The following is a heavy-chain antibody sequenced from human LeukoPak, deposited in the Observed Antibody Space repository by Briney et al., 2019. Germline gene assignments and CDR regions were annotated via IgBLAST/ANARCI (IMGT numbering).Heavy chain of an antibody. CDR2: ISYDGSNK. CDR3: ATTSRRSGRVYYYYMDV. J-gene: IGHJ6*03. V-gene: IGHV3-30*04. CDR1: GFTFSSYA. Sequence: QPGGSLRLSCAASGFTFSSYAMHWVRQAPGKGLEWVAVISYDGSNKYYADSVKGRFTISRDNSKNTLYLQMNSLRAEDTAVYYCATTSRRSGRVYYYYMDVWGKGTTVTVSS. D-gene: IGHD1-26*01.